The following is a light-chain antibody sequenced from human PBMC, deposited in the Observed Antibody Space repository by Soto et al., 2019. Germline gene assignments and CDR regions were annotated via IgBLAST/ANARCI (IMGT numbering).Light chain of an antibody. V-gene: IGKV2-28*01. Sequence: DIVMTQSPLSLPVTPGEPASISCRSSQSLLHSNGYNYLDWYLQKPGQSPQLLIYLGSNRASGVPDRFSGSGSGTDFTLKISRVEAEDVGVYYCMQAVQTPLTFGGGTRWISN. CDR2: LGS. CDR1: QSLLHSNGYNY. J-gene: IGKJ4*01. CDR3: MQAVQTPLT.